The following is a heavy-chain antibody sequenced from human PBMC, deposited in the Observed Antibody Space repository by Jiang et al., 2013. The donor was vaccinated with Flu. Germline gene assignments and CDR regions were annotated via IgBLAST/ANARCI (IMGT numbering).Heavy chain of an antibody. D-gene: IGHD3-22*01. CDR1: GFTFDDYA. CDR3: DKKIPVVIPT. CDR2: ISWNSGSI. Sequence: VQLLESGGGLVQPGRSLRLSCAASGFTFDDYAMHWVRQAPGKGLEWVSGISWNSGSIGYADSVKGRFTISRDNAKNSPYLQMNSLRAEDTALYYCDKKIPVVIPTWGQGTLVTVSS. J-gene: IGHJ4*02. V-gene: IGHV3-9*01.